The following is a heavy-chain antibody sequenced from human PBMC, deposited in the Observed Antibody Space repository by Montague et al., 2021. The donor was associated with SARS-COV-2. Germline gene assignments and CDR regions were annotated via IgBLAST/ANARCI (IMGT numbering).Heavy chain of an antibody. V-gene: IGHV6-1*01. CDR2: TNYRSKWTS. D-gene: IGHD4-17*01. J-gene: IGHJ4*02. Sequence: CAISGDSVWSNTAAWNWIRQSPSGGLEWLGRTNYRSKWTSDYATSAEGRISIDPDTSKNQFFLHPRSVTPEDTGVYYCVRDTGSAQAGFDAWGQGTLVTVSS. CDR1: GDSVWSNTAA. CDR3: VRDTGSAQAGFDA.